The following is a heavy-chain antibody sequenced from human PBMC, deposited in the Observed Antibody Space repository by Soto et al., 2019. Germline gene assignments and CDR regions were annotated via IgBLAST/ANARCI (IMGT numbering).Heavy chain of an antibody. J-gene: IGHJ4*02. V-gene: IGHV3-33*01. CDR1: GFTFSSYG. Sequence: GGSLRLSCAASGFTFSSYGMHWVRQAPGKGLELGAVIWYDGSNKYYADSVKGRFTISRDNSKNTLYLQMNSLRAEDTAVYYCARDTQQLVPDYWGQGTLVTVSS. CDR3: ARDTQQLVPDY. CDR2: IWYDGSNK. D-gene: IGHD6-13*01.